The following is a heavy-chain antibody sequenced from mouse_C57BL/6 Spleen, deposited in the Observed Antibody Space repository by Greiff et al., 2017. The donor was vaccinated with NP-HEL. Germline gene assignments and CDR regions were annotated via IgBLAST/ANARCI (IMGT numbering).Heavy chain of an antibody. V-gene: IGHV5-16*01. CDR1: GFTFSDYY. D-gene: IGHD1-1*01. J-gene: IGHJ4*01. Sequence: EVKVVESEGGLVQPGSSMKLSCTASGFTFSDYYMAWVRQVPEKGLEWVANINYDGSSTYYLDSLKSRFIISRDNAKNILYLQMSSLKSEDTATYYCARGIYYYGSSLYRGAMDYWGQGTSVTVSS. CDR2: INYDGSST. CDR3: ARGIYYYGSSLYRGAMDY.